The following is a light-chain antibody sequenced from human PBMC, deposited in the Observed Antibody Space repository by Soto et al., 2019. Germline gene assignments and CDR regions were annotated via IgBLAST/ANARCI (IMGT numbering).Light chain of an antibody. CDR1: NIGRRS. Sequence: SYVLSQPPSVSVAPGQTATITCGGNNIGRRSVHWYQQKPGQAPVLVVHDDSDRPSGIPERFSGSNSGNTATLTISRVEAGDEADYYCHVWESRSDLAYVFGTGTKVTVL. CDR3: HVWESRSDLAYV. CDR2: DDS. J-gene: IGLJ1*01. V-gene: IGLV3-21*02.